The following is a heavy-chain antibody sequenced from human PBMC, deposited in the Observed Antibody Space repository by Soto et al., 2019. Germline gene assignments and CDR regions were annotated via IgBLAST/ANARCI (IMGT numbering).Heavy chain of an antibody. J-gene: IGHJ4*01. Sequence: GGSLRLSCAASGFSFSNAWINWVRQVPGKGLEWVGRIKSKTDGGTTDFAAPVKGRFAISRDDSNNMVYLQMNSLKTEDTAVYYCTTDPYITIVIIRFGYWGHGTLVTVSS. D-gene: IGHD3-16*02. CDR2: IKSKTDGGTT. CDR3: TTDPYITIVIIRFGY. CDR1: GFSFSNAW. V-gene: IGHV3-15*07.